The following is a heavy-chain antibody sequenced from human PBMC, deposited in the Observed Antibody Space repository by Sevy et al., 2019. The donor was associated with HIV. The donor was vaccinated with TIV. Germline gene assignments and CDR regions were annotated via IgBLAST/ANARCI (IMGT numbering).Heavy chain of an antibody. V-gene: IGHV2-5*01. CDR1: GFSLSTSGVG. Sequence: SGPTLVKPTQTLTLTCTFSGFSLSTSGVGVGWIRQPPGKALEWLALIYWNDDKRSSPSLKSRLTITKDTSKNQLVLTMTNMDPVDTATYYCAHRAYYYDSSGYYEDYWGQGTLVTVSS. J-gene: IGHJ4*02. D-gene: IGHD3-22*01. CDR3: AHRAYYYDSSGYYEDY. CDR2: IYWNDDK.